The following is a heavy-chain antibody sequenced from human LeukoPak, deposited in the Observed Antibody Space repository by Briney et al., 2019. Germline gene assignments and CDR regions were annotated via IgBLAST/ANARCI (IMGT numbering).Heavy chain of an antibody. CDR1: GFTFSSYA. CDR2: ISYDGSNK. D-gene: IGHD6-19*01. CDR3: ARDAEAVYDEYFQH. Sequence: GGSLRLSCAASGFTFSSYAMHWVRQAPGKGLEWVAVISYDGSNKYYADSVKGRFTISRDNSKNTLYLQMNSLRAEDTAVYYCARDAEAVYDEYFQHWGQGTLVTVSS. V-gene: IGHV3-30*04. J-gene: IGHJ1*01.